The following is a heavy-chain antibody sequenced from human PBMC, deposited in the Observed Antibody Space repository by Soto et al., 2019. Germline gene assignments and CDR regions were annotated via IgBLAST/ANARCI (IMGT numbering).Heavy chain of an antibody. J-gene: IGHJ6*02. D-gene: IGHD2-8*01. V-gene: IGHV3-21*01. CDR3: ARDKQGCHGMDV. CDR1: GFTFSSYS. CDR2: ISVSSTFL. Sequence: GGSLRLSCAASGFTFSSYSMNWVRQAPGKGLEWVSSISVSSTFLYYSDSVKGRFTISRDNAKNSLFLQMNNLRDEDTAVYYCARDKQGCHGMDVWGQGTTVTVSS.